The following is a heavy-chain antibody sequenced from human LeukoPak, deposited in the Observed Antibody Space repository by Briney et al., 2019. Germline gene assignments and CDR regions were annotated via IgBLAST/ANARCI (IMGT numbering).Heavy chain of an antibody. V-gene: IGHV1-69*05. J-gene: IGHJ6*03. Sequence: SVKVSCKASGYTFTNYGISWVRHAPGQGLEWMGGIIPIFGTANYAQKFQGRVTITTDESTSTAYMELSSLRSEDTAVYYCATGTNYYYYMDVWGKGTTVTVSS. CDR2: IIPIFGTA. CDR1: GYTFTNYG. CDR3: ATGTNYYYYMDV. D-gene: IGHD1-14*01.